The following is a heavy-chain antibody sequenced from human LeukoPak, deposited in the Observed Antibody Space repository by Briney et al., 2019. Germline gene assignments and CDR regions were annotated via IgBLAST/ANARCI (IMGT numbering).Heavy chain of an antibody. CDR2: IWYDGSNK. CDR3: ARGGDSGYDWDYYFDY. D-gene: IGHD5-12*01. Sequence: GGSLRLSCAASGFTFSSYGMHWVRQAPGKGLEWVAVIWYDGSNKYYADSVKGRFTISRDNSKNTLYLQMNSLRAEDTAVYYCARGGDSGYDWDYYFDYWGQGTLVTVSS. CDR1: GFTFSSYG. V-gene: IGHV3-33*01. J-gene: IGHJ4*02.